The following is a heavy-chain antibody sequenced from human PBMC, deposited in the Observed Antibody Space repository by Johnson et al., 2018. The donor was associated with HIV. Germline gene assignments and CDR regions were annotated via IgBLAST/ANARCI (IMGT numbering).Heavy chain of an antibody. CDR3: ARSGYGSGSTHDAFDI. CDR2: IRSKAYGGTT. D-gene: IGHD3-10*01. Sequence: EVQLVESGGGVVRPGGSLRLSCAASGFSFDDYAMSWVRQAPGKGLEWVGFIRSKAYGGTTEYAASVKGRFTISRDNSKNTLYLQMNSLRAEDTAVYYCARSGYGSGSTHDAFDIWGQGTMVTVSS. CDR1: GFSFDDYA. V-gene: IGHV3-49*04. J-gene: IGHJ3*02.